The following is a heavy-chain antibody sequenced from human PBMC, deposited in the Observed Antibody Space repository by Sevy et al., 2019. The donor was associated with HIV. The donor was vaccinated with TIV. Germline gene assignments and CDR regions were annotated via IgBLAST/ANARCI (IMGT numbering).Heavy chain of an antibody. V-gene: IGHV3-9*01. D-gene: IGHD4-17*01. CDR1: GFTFDDYA. J-gene: IGHJ1*01. CDR2: ISWNSGSI. Sequence: GGSLRLSCAASGFTFDDYAMHWVRQAPGKGLEWVSGISWNSGSIGYADSVKGRFTISRDNAKNSLYLQMNSLRAEDTAVYYCARDRDDYGGKAEYFQHWGQGTLVTVSS. CDR3: ARDRDDYGGKAEYFQH.